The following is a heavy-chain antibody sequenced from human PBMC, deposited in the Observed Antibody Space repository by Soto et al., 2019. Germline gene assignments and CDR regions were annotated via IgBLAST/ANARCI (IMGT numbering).Heavy chain of an antibody. CDR1: GFTFGDYA. V-gene: IGHV3-49*03. CDR2: IRSKAYGGTT. J-gene: IGHJ6*02. CDR3: TRALGYGSGSYLYYYYYGMDV. Sequence: GGSLRLSCTASGFTFGDYAMSWFRQAPGKGLEWVGFIRSKAYGGTTEYAASVKGRFTISRDDSKSIAYLQMNSLKTEDTAVYYCTRALGYGSGSYLYYYYYGMDVWGQGTTVTV. D-gene: IGHD3-10*01.